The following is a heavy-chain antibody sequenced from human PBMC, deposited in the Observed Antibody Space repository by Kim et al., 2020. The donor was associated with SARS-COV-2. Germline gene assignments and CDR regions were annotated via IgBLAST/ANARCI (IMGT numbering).Heavy chain of an antibody. CDR1: GGSISSYY. CDR2: IYYSGST. V-gene: IGHV4-59*08. Sequence: SETLSLTCTVSGGSISSYYWSWIRQPPGKGLEWIWYIYYSGSTNYNPSLKSRVTITVATSKNQFSLKLSSVTAADTAVYYCARHGGGYSNAHYYYYYGMDVSGEGTTVTVSS. D-gene: IGHD6-13*01. J-gene: IGHJ6*04. CDR3: ARHGGGYSNAHYYYYYGMDV.